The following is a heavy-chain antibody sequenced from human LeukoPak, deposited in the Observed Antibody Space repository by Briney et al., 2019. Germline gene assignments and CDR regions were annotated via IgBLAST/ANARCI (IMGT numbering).Heavy chain of an antibody. CDR1: GFTFSSYS. CDR2: ISSSSSYI. J-gene: IGHJ6*02. V-gene: IGHV3-21*04. D-gene: IGHD3-10*01. CDR3: ARDFGAGSYRYGMDV. Sequence: GGSLRLSCAASGFTFSSYSMSWVRQAPGKGLEWVSSISSSSSYIYYADSVKGRFTISRDNAKNSPYLQMNSLRAEDTAVYYCARDFGAGSYRYGMDVWGQGTAVTVSS.